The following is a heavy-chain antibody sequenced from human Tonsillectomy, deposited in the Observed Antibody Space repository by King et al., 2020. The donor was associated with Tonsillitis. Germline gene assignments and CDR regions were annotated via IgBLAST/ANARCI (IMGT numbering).Heavy chain of an antibody. CDR3: ARALRDYHDSSGYYYAFDI. J-gene: IGHJ3*02. D-gene: IGHD3-22*01. Sequence: VQLVESGGGVVQPGGSLRLSCAAAGFIFSDYSMHCVRQAPGKGLEWVAFIRFDGSKQMYADSVKGRFTISRDNSKNTLYVQMSSLSTDDMAVYYCARALRDYHDSSGYYYAFDIWGQGTVVTVSS. V-gene: IGHV3-30*02. CDR1: GFIFSDYS. CDR2: IRFDGSKQ.